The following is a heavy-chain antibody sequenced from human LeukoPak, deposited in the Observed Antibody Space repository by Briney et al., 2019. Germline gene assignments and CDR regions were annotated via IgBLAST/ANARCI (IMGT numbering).Heavy chain of an antibody. CDR2: INHSGST. Sequence: SETLSLICAVYGGSFSGYYWSWIRQPPGKGLEWIGEINHSGSTNYNPSLKSRVTISVDTSKNQFSLKLSSVTAADTAVYYCARERAARRFDYWGQGTLVTVSS. D-gene: IGHD6-6*01. J-gene: IGHJ4*02. CDR3: ARERAARRFDY. CDR1: GGSFSGYY. V-gene: IGHV4-34*01.